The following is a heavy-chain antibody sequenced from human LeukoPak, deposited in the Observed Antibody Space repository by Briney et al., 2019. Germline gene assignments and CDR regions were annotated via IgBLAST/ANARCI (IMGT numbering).Heavy chain of an antibody. CDR2: TYYRSKWYN. D-gene: IGHD6-13*01. Sequence: SQTLSLTCAISGDSVSSNSAAWNWIRQSPSRGLEWLGRTYYRSKWYNDYAVSVKSRITINPDTSKNQFSLQLNSVTPEDTAVYYCAREYSSSWYPFRDGWFGPWGQGTLVTVSS. CDR3: AREYSSSWYPFRDGWFGP. J-gene: IGHJ5*02. CDR1: GDSVSSNSAA. V-gene: IGHV6-1*01.